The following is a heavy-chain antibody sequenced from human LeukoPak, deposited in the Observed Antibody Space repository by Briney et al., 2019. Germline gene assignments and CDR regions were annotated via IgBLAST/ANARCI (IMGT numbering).Heavy chain of an antibody. CDR3: AKDPLNTVMVSPTFDY. CDR1: GFTFSSYA. V-gene: IGHV3-23*01. CDR2: ISGSGGNT. J-gene: IGHJ4*02. D-gene: IGHD5-18*01. Sequence: HPGGSLRLSCAASGFTFSSYAMSWVRQAPGKGLEWVSAISGSGGNTYYADSVKGRFTISRDNSKNTLYLQMNSLGAEDTAVYYCAKDPLNTVMVSPTFDYWGQGTLVTVSS.